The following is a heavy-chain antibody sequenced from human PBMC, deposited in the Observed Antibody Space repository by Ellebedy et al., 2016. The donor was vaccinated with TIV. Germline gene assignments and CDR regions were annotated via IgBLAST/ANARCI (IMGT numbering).Heavy chain of an antibody. CDR2: INHSGST. CDR3: ARDGGDSSGYYHPNWFDP. CDR1: GGSFSNYY. D-gene: IGHD3-22*01. V-gene: IGHV4-34*01. J-gene: IGHJ5*02. Sequence: SETLSLXXAVYGGSFSNYYWSWIRQPPGKGLEWIGEINHSGSTNYNPSLKSRVTISVDTSKNQFSLKLSSVTAADTAVYYCARDGGDSSGYYHPNWFDPWGQGTLVTVSS.